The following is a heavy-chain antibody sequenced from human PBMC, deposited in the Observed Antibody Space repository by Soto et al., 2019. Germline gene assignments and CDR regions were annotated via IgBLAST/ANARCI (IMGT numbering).Heavy chain of an antibody. J-gene: IGHJ4*02. Sequence: GGSLRLSCAASGFTFSSYGMHWVRQAPGKGLEWVAVIWYDGSNKYYADSVKGRFTISRDNSKNTLYLQMNSLRAEDTAVYYCARDQRSSGWYAFDYWGQGTLVTVSS. D-gene: IGHD6-19*01. V-gene: IGHV3-33*01. CDR1: GFTFSSYG. CDR2: IWYDGSNK. CDR3: ARDQRSSGWYAFDY.